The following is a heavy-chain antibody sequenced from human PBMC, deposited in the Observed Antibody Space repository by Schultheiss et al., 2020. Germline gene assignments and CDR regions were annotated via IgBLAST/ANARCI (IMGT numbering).Heavy chain of an antibody. CDR1: GGCFSGYY. V-gene: IGHV4-34*01. CDR3: ARARKVAGKTRYFDL. D-gene: IGHD6-19*01. J-gene: IGHJ2*01. Sequence: SETLSLTCAVYGGCFSGYYWSWIRQPPGKGLEWTGEINHSRSTNYNPSLKSRVTISVDTSKNQFSLKLSSVTAADTAVYYCARARKVAGKTRYFDLWGRGTLVTVSS. CDR2: INHSRST.